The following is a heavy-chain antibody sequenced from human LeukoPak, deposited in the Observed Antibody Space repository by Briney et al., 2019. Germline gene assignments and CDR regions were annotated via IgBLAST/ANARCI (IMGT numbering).Heavy chain of an antibody. CDR1: GYTFTSYG. Sequence: ASVKVSCKASGYTFTSYGISWVRQAPGQGLEWMGRISAYNGNTNYAQKLQGRVTMTTDTSTSTAYMELRSLRSDDTAVYYCARDGKLRFLEWLLRTDAFDIWGQGTMVTVSS. CDR3: ARDGKLRFLEWLLRTDAFDI. D-gene: IGHD3-3*01. CDR2: ISAYNGNT. J-gene: IGHJ3*02. V-gene: IGHV1-18*01.